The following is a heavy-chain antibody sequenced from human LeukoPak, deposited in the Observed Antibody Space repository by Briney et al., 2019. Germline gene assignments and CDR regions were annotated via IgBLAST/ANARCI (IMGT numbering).Heavy chain of an antibody. CDR1: GGTFSRYA. V-gene: IGHV1-69*13. J-gene: IGHJ4*02. Sequence: SVRVSCKASGGTFSRYAISWVRQAPGQGLEWMGGIIPMYGTTNYAQKFQGRVTITADESTSTAYMELSSLRSEDTALYYCARDRDDSSGYYYGRVLEYWGQGTLVTVSS. D-gene: IGHD3-22*01. CDR3: ARDRDDSSGYYYGRVLEY. CDR2: IIPMYGTT.